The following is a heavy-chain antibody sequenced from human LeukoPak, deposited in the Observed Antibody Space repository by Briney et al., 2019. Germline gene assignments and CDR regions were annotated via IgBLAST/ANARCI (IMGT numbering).Heavy chain of an antibody. J-gene: IGHJ4*02. Sequence: GGSLRLSCAASGFTFSSYEMNWVRQAPGKGLEWVSYISSSGSTIYYADSVKGRFTISRDNAKNSLYLQMNSLRAEDTAVYYCARRPLWGWYDYWGPGTLVTVSS. V-gene: IGHV3-48*03. CDR3: ARRPLWGWYDY. D-gene: IGHD6-19*01. CDR1: GFTFSSYE. CDR2: ISSSGSTI.